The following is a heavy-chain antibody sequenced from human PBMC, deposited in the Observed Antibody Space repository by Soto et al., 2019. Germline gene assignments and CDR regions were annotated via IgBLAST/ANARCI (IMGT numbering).Heavy chain of an antibody. CDR2: ISAYNGNT. CDR1: GYTFTSYG. CDR3: ARDPGYCSSTSCFSNWFDP. D-gene: IGHD2-2*01. J-gene: IGHJ5*02. V-gene: IGHV1-18*01. Sequence: ASVKVSCKASGYTFTSYGISWVRQAPGQGLEWMGWISAYNGNTNYAQKLQGRVTMTTDTSTSTAYKELRSLGSDDTAVYYCARDPGYCSSTSCFSNWFDPWGQGTLVTVSS.